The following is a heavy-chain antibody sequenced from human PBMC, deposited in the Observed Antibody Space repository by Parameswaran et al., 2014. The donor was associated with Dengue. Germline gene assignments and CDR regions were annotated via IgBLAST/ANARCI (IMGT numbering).Heavy chain of an antibody. V-gene: IGHV7-4-1*01. Sequence: WVRQAPGQGLEWMGWINTNTGNPTYAQGFTGRFVFSLDTSVSTAYLQICSLKAEDTAVYYCARRYYDILTGYSSTFDYWGQGTLVTVSS. D-gene: IGHD3-9*01. CDR3: ARRYYDILTGYSSTFDY. CDR2: INTNTGNP. J-gene: IGHJ4*02.